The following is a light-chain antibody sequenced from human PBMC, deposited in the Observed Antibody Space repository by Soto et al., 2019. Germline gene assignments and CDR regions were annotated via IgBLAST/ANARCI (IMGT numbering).Light chain of an antibody. V-gene: IGKV1-5*01. CDR3: QQYYSYWT. CDR2: DAS. CDR1: QTISNW. J-gene: IGKJ1*01. Sequence: DIQMTQSPSTLSASVGDRVTITCRDSQTISNWLAWYQQKPGKAPKLLIYDASSLEGGVPSRFSGSGSGTEFTLTLSSLQPDDFETYYCQQYYSYWTFGQGTKVEIK.